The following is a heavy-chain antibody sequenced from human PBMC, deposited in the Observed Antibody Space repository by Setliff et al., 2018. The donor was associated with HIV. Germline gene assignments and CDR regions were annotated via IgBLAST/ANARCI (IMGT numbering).Heavy chain of an antibody. D-gene: IGHD6-13*01. CDR3: ARGLGQQLGRFWYFDL. CDR2: INHSGST. V-gene: IGHV4-34*01. Sequence: SETLSLTCAVYGGSFSGYYWSWIRQPPGKVLEWIGEINHSGSTNYNPSLKSRVTISVDTSKDQFSLKLSSVTAADTAVYYCARGLGQQLGRFWYFDLWGRGTLVTVSS. CDR1: GGSFSGYY. J-gene: IGHJ2*01.